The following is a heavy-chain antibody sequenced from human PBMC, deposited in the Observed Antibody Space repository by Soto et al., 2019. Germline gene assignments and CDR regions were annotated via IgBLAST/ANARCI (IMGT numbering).Heavy chain of an antibody. D-gene: IGHD3-22*01. CDR1: GGTFSSYA. CDR3: ARDSRNYDSRGCDAFDI. CDR2: IIPIFGTA. J-gene: IGHJ3*02. Sequence: QVQLVQSGAEVKKPGSSVKVSCKASGGTFSSYAISWVRQAPGQGLEWMGGIIPIFGTANYAQKFQGRVTIPADESTSTAYMELSSLRSEDTAVYYCARDSRNYDSRGCDAFDIWGQGTMVTVSS. V-gene: IGHV1-69*01.